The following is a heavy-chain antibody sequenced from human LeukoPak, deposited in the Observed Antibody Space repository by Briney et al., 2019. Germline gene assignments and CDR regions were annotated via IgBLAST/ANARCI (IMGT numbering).Heavy chain of an antibody. CDR1: GGSICRGGYS. V-gene: IGHV4-30-4*07. CDR3: ASSVLRYFDPHGEDARGDAFDI. J-gene: IGHJ3*02. Sequence: SETLSHTCAVSGGSICRGGYSRSWLGQPPGKGLEWSGYIYYSGSTYYDPSLKSRGTISVDTSKNQFSLKLSSVTAADTAVYYCASSVLRYFDPHGEDARGDAFDIWGQGTMVTVSS. CDR2: IYYSGST. D-gene: IGHD3-9*01.